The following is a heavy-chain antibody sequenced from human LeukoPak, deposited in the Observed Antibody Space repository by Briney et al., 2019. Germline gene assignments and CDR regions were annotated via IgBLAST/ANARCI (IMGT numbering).Heavy chain of an antibody. CDR1: GFTFSSYG. CDR2: IWYDGSNK. V-gene: IGHV3-33*01. J-gene: IGHJ5*01. Sequence: GGSLRLSCAASGFTFSSYGMHWVRQAPGKGLEWVAVIWYDGSNKYYADSVKGRFTISRDNSKNTLYLQMNSLRAEDTAVYYCARDSGGGYSSSWYASRGQGTLVTVSS. CDR3: ARDSGGGYSSSWYAS. D-gene: IGHD6-13*01.